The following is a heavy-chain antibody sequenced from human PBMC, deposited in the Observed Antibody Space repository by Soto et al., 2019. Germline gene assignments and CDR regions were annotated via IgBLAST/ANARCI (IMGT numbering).Heavy chain of an antibody. D-gene: IGHD3-22*01. Sequence: SETLSLTCTVSGGSISSGDYYWSWIRQPPGKGLEWIGYIYYSGSTYYNPSLKSRVTISVDTSKNQFSLKLSSVTAADTAVYYCARDYYYDSSGQRSDAFDIWGQGTMVT. J-gene: IGHJ3*02. V-gene: IGHV4-30-4*01. CDR3: ARDYYYDSSGQRSDAFDI. CDR2: IYYSGST. CDR1: GGSISSGDYY.